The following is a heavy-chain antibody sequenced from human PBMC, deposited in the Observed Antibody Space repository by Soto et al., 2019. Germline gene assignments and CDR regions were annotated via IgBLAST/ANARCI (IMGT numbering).Heavy chain of an antibody. CDR1: GYTFTNYG. Sequence: QVQLVQSGAEVKKPGASVKVSCKASGYTFTNYGISWVRQAPGQGLEWMGWISGYNGDTDYAQKVQGRVTMTTHTSTSTDYKELRSLSSDDTTVYYSAKEGIRPYYYSGMDVWGQGTTVNVSS. CDR3: AKEGIRPYYYSGMDV. D-gene: IGHD3-10*01. V-gene: IGHV1-18*01. CDR2: ISGYNGDT. J-gene: IGHJ6*02.